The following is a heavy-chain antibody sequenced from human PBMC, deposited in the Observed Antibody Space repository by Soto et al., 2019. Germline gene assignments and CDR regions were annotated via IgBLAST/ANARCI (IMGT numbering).Heavy chain of an antibody. CDR2: IIPIFGTA. CDR3: ARDAYNYYYYGMDV. J-gene: IGHJ6*02. Sequence: GASVKVSCKASGGTFSSYAISWVRQAPGQGLEWMGGIIPIFGTANYAQKFQGRVTITADESTSTAYMELSSLRSEDTAVYYCARDAYNYYYYGMDVWGQGTTVTVSS. D-gene: IGHD1-20*01. V-gene: IGHV1-69*13. CDR1: GGTFSSYA.